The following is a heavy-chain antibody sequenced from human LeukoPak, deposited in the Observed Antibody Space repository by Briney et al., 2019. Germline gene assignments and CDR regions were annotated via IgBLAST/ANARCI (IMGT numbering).Heavy chain of an antibody. Sequence: GGSLRLSCTASGFSFSNYAMIWVRQAPGKGLEWVSAISGGGDSTDYADFVKGRFTISRDNSKNTLYLQVDSLRAEDTAVYFCAKAQGGYYYDSSGDYWGQGALVTVSS. CDR3: AKAQGGYYYDSSGDY. J-gene: IGHJ4*02. V-gene: IGHV3-23*01. D-gene: IGHD3-22*01. CDR1: GFSFSNYA. CDR2: ISGGGDST.